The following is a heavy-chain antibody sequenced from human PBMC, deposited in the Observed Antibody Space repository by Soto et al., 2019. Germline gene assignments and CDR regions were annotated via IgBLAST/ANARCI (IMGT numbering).Heavy chain of an antibody. CDR2: ISGSGGST. V-gene: IGHV3-23*01. CDR3: AKATSSHYYYYYGMDV. CDR1: GFTFSSYA. Sequence: EVQLLESGGGLVQPGGSLRLSCAASGFTFSSYAMSWVRQAPGKGLEWVSAISGSGGSTYYADSVKGRFTISRDNSMNTLYLQMNSLRAEDTAVYYCAKATSSHYYYYYGMDVWGQGTTVTVSS. J-gene: IGHJ6*02.